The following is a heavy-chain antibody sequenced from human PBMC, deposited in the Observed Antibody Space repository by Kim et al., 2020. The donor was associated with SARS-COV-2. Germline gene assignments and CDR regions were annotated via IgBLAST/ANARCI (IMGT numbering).Heavy chain of an antibody. CDR3: TTDSPSTDYGDYGY. J-gene: IGHJ4*02. CDR2: IKSKTDGGTT. Sequence: GGSLRLSCAASGFTFSNAWMSWVRQAPGKGLEWVGRIKSKTDGGTTDYAAPVKGRFTISRDDSKNTLYLQMNSLKTEDTAVYYCTTDSPSTDYGDYGYWGQGTLVTVSS. CDR1: GFTFSNAW. V-gene: IGHV3-15*01. D-gene: IGHD4-17*01.